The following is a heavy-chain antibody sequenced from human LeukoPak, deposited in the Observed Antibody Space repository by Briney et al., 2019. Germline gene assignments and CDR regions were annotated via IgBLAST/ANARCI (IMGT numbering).Heavy chain of an antibody. V-gene: IGHV3-30*03. CDR1: GFTFSSYG. D-gene: IGHD2-15*01. CDR2: ISYDGSNK. J-gene: IGHJ4*02. Sequence: GGSLRLSCAASGFTFSSYGMHWVRQAPGKGLEWVAVISYDGSNKYYADSVKGRFTISRDNSKNTLYLQMNSLRAEDTAVYYCAREGYCSGGSCYGDYWGQGTLVTVSS. CDR3: AREGYCSGGSCYGDY.